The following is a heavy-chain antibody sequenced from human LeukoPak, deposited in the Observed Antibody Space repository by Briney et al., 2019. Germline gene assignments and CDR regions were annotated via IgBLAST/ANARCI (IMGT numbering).Heavy chain of an antibody. CDR1: GGSISSGGYY. CDR3: ARARYDSSGSTFDY. V-gene: IGHV4-31*03. CDR2: IYYSGST. D-gene: IGHD3-22*01. J-gene: IGHJ4*02. Sequence: PSETLSLTCTVSGGSISSGGYYWSWIRQHPGEGLEWIGYIYYSGSTYYNPSLKSRVTISVDTSENQFSLKLSSVTAADTAVYYCARARYDSSGSTFDYWGQGTLVTVSS.